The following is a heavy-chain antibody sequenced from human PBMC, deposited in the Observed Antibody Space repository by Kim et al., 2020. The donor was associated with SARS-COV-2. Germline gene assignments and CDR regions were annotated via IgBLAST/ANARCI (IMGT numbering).Heavy chain of an antibody. CDR2: IIPIFGTA. Sequence: SVKVSCKASGGTFSSYAISWVRQAPGQGLEWMGGIIPIFGTANYAQKFQGRVTITADESTSTAYMELSSLRSEDTAVYYCARDLSGSYTHYYYGMDVWGQGTTVTVSS. CDR3: ARDLSGSYTHYYYGMDV. D-gene: IGHD1-26*01. V-gene: IGHV1-69*13. CDR1: GGTFSSYA. J-gene: IGHJ6*02.